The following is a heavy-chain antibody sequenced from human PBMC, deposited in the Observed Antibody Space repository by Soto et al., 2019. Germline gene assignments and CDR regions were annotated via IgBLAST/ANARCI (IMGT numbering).Heavy chain of an antibody. J-gene: IGHJ5*02. D-gene: IGHD2-15*01. V-gene: IGHV1-69*01. CDR1: GGSFSSNT. CDR3: ARDVLLVVVSATRAAGGLDP. Sequence: QLQLVQSGAEVKKPGSSVNVSCKTSGGSFSSNTITWVRQAPGQGLEWMGGIIPIFGTSNYAQKFQGRVTITADESTNTVYMELSRLRYEDTAVYYCARDVLLVVVSATRAAGGLDPRGQGTLVTVSS. CDR2: IIPIFGTS.